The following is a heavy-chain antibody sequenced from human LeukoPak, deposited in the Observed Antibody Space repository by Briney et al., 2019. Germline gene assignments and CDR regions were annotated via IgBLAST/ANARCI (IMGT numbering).Heavy chain of an antibody. CDR3: AKGAPYSSYDFWSGYYTD. CDR2: IYSGGST. V-gene: IGHV3-66*02. Sequence: GGSLRLSCAASGFTVSSNYMSWVRQAPGKRLEWVSVIYSGGSTYYADSVKGRFTISRDNSKNTLYLQMNSLRAEDTAVYYCAKGAPYSSYDFWSGYYTDWGQGTLVTVSS. CDR1: GFTVSSNY. J-gene: IGHJ4*02. D-gene: IGHD3-3*01.